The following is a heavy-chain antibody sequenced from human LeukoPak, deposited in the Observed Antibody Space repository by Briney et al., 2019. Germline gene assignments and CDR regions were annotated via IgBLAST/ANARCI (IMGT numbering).Heavy chain of an antibody. D-gene: IGHD1-1*01. J-gene: IGHJ4*02. CDR1: GFTFSSYW. Sequence: PGGSLRLSCAASGFTFSSYWMHWVRQAPGKGLVWVSVIYSGGSTYYADSVKGRFTISRDNAKNSLYLQMNSLRAEDTAVFYCAREIKSGGSNYYFDYWGQGTLVTVSS. CDR3: AREIKSGGSNYYFDY. V-gene: IGHV3-66*01. CDR2: IYSGGST.